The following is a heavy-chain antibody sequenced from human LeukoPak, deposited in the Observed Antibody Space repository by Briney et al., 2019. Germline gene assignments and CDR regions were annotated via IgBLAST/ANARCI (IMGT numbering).Heavy chain of an antibody. CDR1: GYTFTSYG. CDR2: TSAYNGNT. CDR3: ARDLGYCSSTSCYHDAFDI. J-gene: IGHJ3*02. V-gene: IGHV1-18*01. Sequence: ASVKVSCKASGYTFTSYGISWVRHAPGQGLEWMGWTSAYNGNTNYAQKLQGRVTMTTDTSTRTAYMELRSLRSDDTAVYYCARDLGYCSSTSCYHDAFDIWGQGTMVTVSS. D-gene: IGHD2-2*01.